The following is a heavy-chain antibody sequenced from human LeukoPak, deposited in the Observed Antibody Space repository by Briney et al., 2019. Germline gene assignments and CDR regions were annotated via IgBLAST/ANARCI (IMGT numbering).Heavy chain of an antibody. V-gene: IGHV3-23*01. CDR2: ISGNGGST. CDR1: GFTFSDYA. Sequence: GGSLRLSCAASGFTFSDYAITWVRQAPGKGLEWVSHISGNGGSTSYADSVGGRFTVSRDNSKNMLYLQMNSLRVDDTAVYYCAKVRPFTPIAVVPEYFDYWGQGTLVAVSS. CDR3: AKVRPFTPIAVVPEYFDY. D-gene: IGHD3-22*01. J-gene: IGHJ4*02.